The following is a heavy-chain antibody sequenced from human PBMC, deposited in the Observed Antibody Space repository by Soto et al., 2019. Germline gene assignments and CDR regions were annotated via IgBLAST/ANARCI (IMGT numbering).Heavy chain of an antibody. Sequence: PGESPKISCKGSGFSFSSYWIGWVRQMPGKGLECMGIIYPRDSDTRYNPSFQDQVTISVDTSISTAYLQWSSLRTSDTAMYYCAGTGVSSTFEIWGQGTMVTVS. D-gene: IGHD3-3*01. CDR3: AGTGVSSTFEI. J-gene: IGHJ3*02. CDR1: GFSFSSYW. CDR2: IYPRDSDT. V-gene: IGHV5-51*01.